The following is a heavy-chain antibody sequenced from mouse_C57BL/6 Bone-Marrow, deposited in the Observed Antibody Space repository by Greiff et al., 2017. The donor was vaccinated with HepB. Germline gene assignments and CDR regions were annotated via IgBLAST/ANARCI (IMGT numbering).Heavy chain of an antibody. J-gene: IGHJ2*01. CDR3: AREGEPGRLDY. Sequence: QVQLQQPGAELVMPGASVKLSCKASGYTFTSYWMHWVKQRPGQGLEWIGEIDPSDSYSNYNQKFKGKSTLTVDKSSSTAYMQLSSLTSEDSAVYYCAREGEPGRLDYWGQGTTLTVSS. V-gene: IGHV1-69*01. CDR2: IDPSDSYS. CDR1: GYTFTSYW. D-gene: IGHD4-1*01.